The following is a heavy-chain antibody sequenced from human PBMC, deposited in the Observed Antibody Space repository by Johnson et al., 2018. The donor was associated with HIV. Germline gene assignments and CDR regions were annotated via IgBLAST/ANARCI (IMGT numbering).Heavy chain of an antibody. D-gene: IGHD3-22*01. J-gene: IGHJ3*02. Sequence: QMLLVESGGGLVQPGGSLRLSCAASGFTFSSYGMHWVRQAPGKGLEWVAVISYDGSNKYYADSVKGRFTISRDNSKNTLYLQMNSLRAEDTAVYYCARSAYYYDNSGHRGDVFDIWGQGTMVTVSS. CDR1: GFTFSSYG. V-gene: IGHV3-30*03. CDR3: ARSAYYYDNSGHRGDVFDI. CDR2: ISYDGSNK.